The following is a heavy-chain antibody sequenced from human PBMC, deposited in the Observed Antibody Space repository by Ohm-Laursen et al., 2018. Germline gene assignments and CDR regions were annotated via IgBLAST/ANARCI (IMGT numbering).Heavy chain of an antibody. CDR3: ARDHRGAAARYFQH. Sequence: SLRLSCTASGFTFSDYYMSWIRQAPGKGLEWVSYISSSGSTIYYADSVKGRFTISRDNAKNSLYLQMNSLRAEDTAVYYCARDHRGAAARYFQHWGQGTLVTVSS. J-gene: IGHJ1*01. D-gene: IGHD6-13*01. CDR1: GFTFSDYY. CDR2: ISSSGSTI. V-gene: IGHV3-11*01.